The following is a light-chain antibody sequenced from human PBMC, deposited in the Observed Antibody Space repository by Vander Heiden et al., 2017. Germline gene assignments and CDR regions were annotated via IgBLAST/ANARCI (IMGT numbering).Light chain of an antibody. Sequence: QSVLTQPPSASGTPGQRVTISCSGSSSTIGSNTVNWYQQRPGTAPKLFIYSNNQRPSGVPDRFSGSKSGTSASLAISGLQSEDEADYYCAAWDDSLNGPVFGGGTKLTVL. J-gene: IGLJ2*01. CDR2: SNN. V-gene: IGLV1-44*01. CDR1: SSTIGSNT. CDR3: AAWDDSLNGPV.